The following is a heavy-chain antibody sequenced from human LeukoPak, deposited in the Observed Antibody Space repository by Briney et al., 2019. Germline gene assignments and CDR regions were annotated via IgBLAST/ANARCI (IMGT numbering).Heavy chain of an antibody. CDR2: ISAYNGDT. D-gene: IGHD1-26*01. J-gene: IGHJ4*02. Sequence: GASVKVSCKASGYTFTNYGFSWVRQAPGQGLEWMGWISAYNGDTNYAQKLQGRVTMTTDTSTSTAYMELRSLRSDDTAVYYCARDSGLSGSYLSGDYWGQGTLVTVSS. CDR1: GYTFTNYG. V-gene: IGHV1-18*01. CDR3: ARDSGLSGSYLSGDY.